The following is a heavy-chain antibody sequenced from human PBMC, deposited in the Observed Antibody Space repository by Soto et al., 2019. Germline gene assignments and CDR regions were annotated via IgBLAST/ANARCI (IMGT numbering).Heavy chain of an antibody. Sequence: QVQLQESGPGLVKPSQTLSLNCSVSGGSISADGYYWVWIRQFPQKGLEWIGYVYRSGTAYYSASPXSGXNISVATSQDHFSLKLQSVTAADTAVYYCARALSSDDILDSWGQGTQVTVSS. D-gene: IGHD3-9*01. CDR2: VYRSGTA. CDR3: ARALSSDDILDS. J-gene: IGHJ4*02. V-gene: IGHV4-31*03. CDR1: GGSISADGYY.